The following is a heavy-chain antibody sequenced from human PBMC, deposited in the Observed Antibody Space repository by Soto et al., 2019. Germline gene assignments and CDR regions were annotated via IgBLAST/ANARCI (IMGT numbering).Heavy chain of an antibody. V-gene: IGHV1-69*13. CDR3: ALLYYYDSSGYSPPRYNWFDP. D-gene: IGHD3-22*01. Sequence: SVKVSCKASGGTFSSYAISWVRQAPGQGLEWMGGIIPIFGTANYAQKFQGRVTITADESTSTAYMELSSLRSEDTAVYYCALLYYYDSSGYSPPRYNWFDPWGQGTLVTVSS. CDR1: GGTFSSYA. CDR2: IIPIFGTA. J-gene: IGHJ5*02.